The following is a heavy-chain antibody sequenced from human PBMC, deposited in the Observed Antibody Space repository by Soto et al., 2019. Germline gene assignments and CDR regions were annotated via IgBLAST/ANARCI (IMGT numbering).Heavy chain of an antibody. CDR2: IYSSELT. Sequence: SETLSLRCSASGDSLSSSGYCWSWVRQPPGNGLEWIGSIYSSELTYYTPSLQSRVTISVATSKQQFSLKLSSMTAADTAVYYCARAAMRDLGSHGLDVWGQGTTVTVSS. V-gene: IGHV4-30-4*01. CDR1: GDSLSSSGYC. J-gene: IGHJ6*02. D-gene: IGHD2-2*01. CDR3: ARAAMRDLGSHGLDV.